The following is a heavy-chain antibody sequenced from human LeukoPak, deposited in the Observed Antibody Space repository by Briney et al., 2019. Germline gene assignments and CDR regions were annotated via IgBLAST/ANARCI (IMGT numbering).Heavy chain of an antibody. CDR3: ARRAHCSSSSCARHIDY. J-gene: IGHJ4*02. CDR2: IIPIFGTA. D-gene: IGHD2-2*01. V-gene: IGHV1-69*13. Sequence: SVKVSCKASGGTFSSYAISWVRQAPGQGLEWMGGIIPIFGTANYAQKFQGRVTITADESTSTAYMELSSLRSEDTAMYYCARRAHCSSSSCARHIDYWGQGTLVTVSS. CDR1: GGTFSSYA.